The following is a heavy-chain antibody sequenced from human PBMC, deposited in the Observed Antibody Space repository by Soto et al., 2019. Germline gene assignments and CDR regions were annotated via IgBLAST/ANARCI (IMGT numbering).Heavy chain of an antibody. CDR3: AKRTGLGFDP. V-gene: IGHV3-30*18. Sequence: PGVSLRLSCAASGFTFSSYGMHWVRQAPGKGLEWVAVISYDGGNKYYADSVKGRFTISRDNSKNTLYLQMNSLRAEDTAVYYCAKRTGLGFDPWGQGTRVTVCS. CDR1: GFTFSSYG. CDR2: ISYDGGNK. J-gene: IGHJ5*02.